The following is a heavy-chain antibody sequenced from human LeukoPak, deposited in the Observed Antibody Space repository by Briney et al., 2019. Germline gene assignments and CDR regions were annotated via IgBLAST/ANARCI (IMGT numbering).Heavy chain of an antibody. J-gene: IGHJ4*02. CDR1: GGSSSSYY. D-gene: IGHD1-26*01. Sequence: SETLSLTCIISGGSSSSYYWSWIRQPPGKGLEWIGYIHYSGSTNHNPPLRSRATISLDTSKNQVSLKLTSVTAADTAVYYCARRASGSYPDYFDYWGQGTLVTVSS. CDR3: ARRASGSYPDYFDY. V-gene: IGHV4-59*08. CDR2: IHYSGST.